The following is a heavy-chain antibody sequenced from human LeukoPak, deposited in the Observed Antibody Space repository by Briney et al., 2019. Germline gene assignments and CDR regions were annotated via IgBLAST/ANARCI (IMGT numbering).Heavy chain of an antibody. D-gene: IGHD3-10*01. J-gene: IGHJ1*01. V-gene: IGHV3-30*03. Sequence: PGGSLRLSCAASGFTFSSYGMHWVRQAPGKGLEWVAVISYDGSNKYYADSVKGRFTISRDNSKNTLYLQMNSLRAEDTAVYYCARGNRLWFGELSSEYFQHWGQGTLVTVSS. CDR1: GFTFSSYG. CDR2: ISYDGSNK. CDR3: ARGNRLWFGELSSEYFQH.